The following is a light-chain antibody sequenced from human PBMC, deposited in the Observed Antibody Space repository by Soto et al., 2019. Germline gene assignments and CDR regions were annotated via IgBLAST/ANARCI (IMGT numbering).Light chain of an antibody. CDR1: QSVSNY. J-gene: IGKJ5*01. CDR2: DAS. CDR3: QYGGT. V-gene: IGKV3-11*01. Sequence: EIVLTQSPATLSLSPGERATVSCRASQSVSNYLGWYQQKPGQAPRLLIYDASNRATGIPARFSGSGSGTDFTLTISSLEPEDFAVYYCQYGGTFGQGTRLETK.